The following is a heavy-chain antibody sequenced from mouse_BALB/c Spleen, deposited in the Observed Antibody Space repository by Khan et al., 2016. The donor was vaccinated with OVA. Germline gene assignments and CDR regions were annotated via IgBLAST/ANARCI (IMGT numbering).Heavy chain of an antibody. J-gene: IGHJ3*01. CDR1: GYTFTSYT. CDR2: IIPSNGYT. CDR3: VRYEAYHRHDGWFAY. V-gene: IGHV1-4*01. D-gene: IGHD2-14*01. Sequence: VQLQQSGAELARPGASVKMSRKASGYTFTSYTIHWITLRPGQGLEWFGFIIPSNGYTNYNQKFKDKATLPADKSSTTVYMQLSSLNSAASAVFNGVRYEAYHRHDGWFAYGGQGTLVTVSA.